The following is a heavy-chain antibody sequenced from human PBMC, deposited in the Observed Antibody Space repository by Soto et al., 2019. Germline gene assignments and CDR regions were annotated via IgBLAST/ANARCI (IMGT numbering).Heavy chain of an antibody. D-gene: IGHD3-3*01. J-gene: IGHJ4*02. CDR3: ARATYYDFWSGYRH. V-gene: IGHV3-48*02. Sequence: EVQLVESGGGLVQPGGSLRLSCAASGFTFSSYSMNWVRQAPGKGLEWVSYISSSSSTIYYADSVKGRFTISRDNAKNSLYLQMNSLRDDDTAVYYCARATYYDFWSGYRHWGQGTLVTVSS. CDR1: GFTFSSYS. CDR2: ISSSSSTI.